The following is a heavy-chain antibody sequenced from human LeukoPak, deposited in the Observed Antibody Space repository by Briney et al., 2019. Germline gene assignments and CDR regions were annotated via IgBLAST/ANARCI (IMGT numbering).Heavy chain of an antibody. V-gene: IGHV4-39*07. CDR1: GGSISSSNYY. J-gene: IGHJ4*02. CDR3: ARNFSSGWFDY. Sequence: SETLSLTCTVSGGSISSSNYYWGSIRQPPGKGLEGIGSIYYSGRTSYNPSLKSRVTISVDTSKNQFSLKVSSVTAADTAVYYCARNFSSGWFDYWGQGTLVTVSS. D-gene: IGHD6-19*01. CDR2: IYYSGRT.